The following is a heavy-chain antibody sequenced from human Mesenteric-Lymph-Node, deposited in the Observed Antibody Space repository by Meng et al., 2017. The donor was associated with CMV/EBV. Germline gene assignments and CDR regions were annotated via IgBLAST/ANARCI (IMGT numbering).Heavy chain of an antibody. CDR2: ISGSGGST. J-gene: IGHJ6*02. Sequence: GGSLRLSCAASGFTFSSYAMSWVRQAPGKGLEWVSAISGSGGSTYYADSVKGRFTISRDNSKNTLYLQMNSLRAEDTAVYYCTTVFTRRLSLNQHGMDVWGQGTTVTVSS. V-gene: IGHV3-23*01. CDR1: GFTFSSYA. D-gene: IGHD1-14*01. CDR3: TTVFTRRLSLNQHGMDV.